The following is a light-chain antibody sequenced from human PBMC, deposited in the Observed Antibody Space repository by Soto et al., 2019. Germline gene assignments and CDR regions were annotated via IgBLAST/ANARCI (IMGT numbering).Light chain of an antibody. J-gene: IGKJ4*01. Sequence: DTQMTQSPSSLSASVGDRVTITCQASQDISNYLNWYQQKPGKAPKLLIYDASNLETGVPSRFSGSGYGTDFTCTISSLQPEDIATYYCQQYDNLPLTFGGGTKVEIK. V-gene: IGKV1-33*01. CDR3: QQYDNLPLT. CDR1: QDISNY. CDR2: DAS.